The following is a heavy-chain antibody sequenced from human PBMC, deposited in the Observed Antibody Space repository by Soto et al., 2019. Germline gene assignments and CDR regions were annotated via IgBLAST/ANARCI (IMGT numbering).Heavy chain of an antibody. CDR1: GFTFSSYG. CDR2: IWYDGSNK. Sequence: GGSLRLSCAASGFTFSSYGMHWVRQAPGKGLEWVAVIWYDGSNKYYADSVKGRFTISRDNSKNTLYLQMNSLRAEDTAVYYCARDSRMTTVTTIQKFSNYYYYYGMDVWGQGTTVTVSS. CDR3: ARDSRMTTVTTIQKFSNYYYYYGMDV. V-gene: IGHV3-33*01. D-gene: IGHD4-17*01. J-gene: IGHJ6*02.